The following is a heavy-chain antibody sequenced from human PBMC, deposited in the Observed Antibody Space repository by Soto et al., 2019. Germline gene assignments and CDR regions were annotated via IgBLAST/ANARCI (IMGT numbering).Heavy chain of an antibody. V-gene: IGHV2-5*01. J-gene: IGHJ4*02. Sequence: QITLKESGPTLVKPTQPLTLTCTFSGFSLSTSGVGVGWIRQPPGKALEWLALIYWNDDKRYSPSLKSRLTITKDTSKNQVVLTMTNMDPVDTATYYCAHSTLYDSLTGYYNGTIYYWGQGTLVTVSS. CDR2: IYWNDDK. CDR1: GFSLSTSGVG. CDR3: AHSTLYDSLTGYYNGTIYY. D-gene: IGHD3-9*01.